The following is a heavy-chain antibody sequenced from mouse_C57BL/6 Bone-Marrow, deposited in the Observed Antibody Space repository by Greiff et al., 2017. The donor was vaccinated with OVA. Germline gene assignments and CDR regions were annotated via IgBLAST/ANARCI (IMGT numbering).Heavy chain of an antibody. CDR2: ISGGGGNT. CDR3: ARTAQASWFAY. J-gene: IGHJ3*01. D-gene: IGHD3-2*02. Sequence: EVQGVESGGGLVKPGGSLKLSCAASGFTFSSYTMSWVRQTPEKRLEWVATISGGGGNTHYPDSVKGRFTISRDNAKNTLYLQMSSLRSEDTALYYCARTAQASWFAYWGRGTVVTVTA. V-gene: IGHV5-9*01. CDR1: GFTFSSYT.